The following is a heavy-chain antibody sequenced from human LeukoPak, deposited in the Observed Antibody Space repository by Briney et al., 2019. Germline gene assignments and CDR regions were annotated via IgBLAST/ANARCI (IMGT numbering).Heavy chain of an antibody. CDR1: GFTFGDYA. V-gene: IGHV3-49*03. D-gene: IGHD6-13*01. Sequence: GALRLSCTASGFTFGDYAMSWFRQAPGKGLEWVGFIRSKAYGGTTEYAASVKGRFTISRDDSKSIAYLQMNSLKTEDTAVYYCTRVIQSGYSSSWYKSPYFDYWGQGTLVTVSS. CDR2: IRSKAYGGTT. CDR3: TRVIQSGYSSSWYKSPYFDY. J-gene: IGHJ4*02.